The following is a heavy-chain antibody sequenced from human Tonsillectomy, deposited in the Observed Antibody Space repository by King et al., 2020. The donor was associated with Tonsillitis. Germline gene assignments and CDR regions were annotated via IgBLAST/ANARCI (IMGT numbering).Heavy chain of an antibody. V-gene: IGHV3-23*04. Sequence: VQLVESGGGLAQPGGSLRLSCAASGFTFNNYVMSWVRQAPGKGPEWVSTISGSGGNTYYADSVKGRFTISRDNSKHTLYLQMNSLRAEDTAVYYCARGGVVVLSAAYDYWGQGVLVTVSS. D-gene: IGHD2-15*01. CDR1: GFTFNNYV. CDR2: ISGSGGNT. CDR3: ARGGVVVLSAAYDY. J-gene: IGHJ4*02.